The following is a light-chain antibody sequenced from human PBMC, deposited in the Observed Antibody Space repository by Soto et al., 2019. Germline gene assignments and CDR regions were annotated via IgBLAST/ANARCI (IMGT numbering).Light chain of an antibody. CDR2: WAS. CDR1: QSVLYSSNNKNY. V-gene: IGKV4-1*01. Sequence: DIVMTQSPDSLAVSLGERATINCKSSQSVLYSSNNKNYLAWYQQKPGQPPKVLIYWASTRESGVPDRFSGSGSVTDFTLTISSLQAEDVAVYFCHQYYDSPWTFGQGTKVEIK. CDR3: HQYYDSPWT. J-gene: IGKJ1*01.